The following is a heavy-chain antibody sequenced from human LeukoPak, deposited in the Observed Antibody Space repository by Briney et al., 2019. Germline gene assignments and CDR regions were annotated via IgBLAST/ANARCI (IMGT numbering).Heavy chain of an antibody. D-gene: IGHD3-10*01. J-gene: IGHJ2*01. CDR3: ARTLWFGESTYWYFDL. V-gene: IGHV4-59*01. Sequence: SETLSLTCAVSGGSISSYYWSWIRQPPGKGLEWIGYIYYSGSTNYNPSLKSRVTISVDTSKNQFSLKLSSVTAADTAVYYCARTLWFGESTYWYFDLWGRGTLVTVSS. CDR2: IYYSGST. CDR1: GGSISSYY.